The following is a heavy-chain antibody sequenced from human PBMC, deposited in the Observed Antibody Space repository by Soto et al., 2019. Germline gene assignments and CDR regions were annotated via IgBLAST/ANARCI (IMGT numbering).Heavy chain of an antibody. Sequence: PGGSLRLSCAASGFTFSSYAMSWVRQAPGKGLEWVSAISGSGGSTYYADSVKGRFTISRDNSKNTLYLQMNSLRAEDTAVYYCAKDRRMIVVVITTDDAFDIWGQGTMVTVSS. D-gene: IGHD3-22*01. J-gene: IGHJ3*02. CDR1: GFTFSSYA. V-gene: IGHV3-23*01. CDR3: AKDRRMIVVVITTDDAFDI. CDR2: ISGSGGST.